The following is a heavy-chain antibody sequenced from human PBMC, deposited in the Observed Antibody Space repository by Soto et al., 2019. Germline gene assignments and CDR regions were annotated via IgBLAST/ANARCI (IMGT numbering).Heavy chain of an antibody. CDR3: ERDLTKGLDV. V-gene: IGHV1-18*01. CDR2: INTYNGYT. D-gene: IGHD4-4*01. Sequence: QVHLVQSGAEVKKPGASVKVSCKASGYTFTSCGISWVRQAPGQGLEWMGLINTYNGYTNYPQNFQGRVTMTTDTSTGTVYMELRSLTSDDTAVYYCERDLTKGLDVWGQGTTVTVSS. CDR1: GYTFTSCG. J-gene: IGHJ6*02.